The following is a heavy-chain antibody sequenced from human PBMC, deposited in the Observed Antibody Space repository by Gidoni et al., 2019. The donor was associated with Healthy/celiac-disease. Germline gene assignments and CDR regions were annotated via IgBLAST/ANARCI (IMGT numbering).Heavy chain of an antibody. CDR2: ISGSGGST. V-gene: IGHV3-23*01. CDR3: AKGDSSGWYFDY. CDR1: GFTFSSYA. D-gene: IGHD6-19*01. Sequence: EVQLLESGGGLVQPGGSLRLPRAASGFTFSSYAMSWVRQAPGKGLEWVSAISGSGGSTYYADSVKGRFTISRDNSKNTLYLQMNSLRAEDTAVYYCAKGDSSGWYFDYWGQGTLVTVSS. J-gene: IGHJ4*02.